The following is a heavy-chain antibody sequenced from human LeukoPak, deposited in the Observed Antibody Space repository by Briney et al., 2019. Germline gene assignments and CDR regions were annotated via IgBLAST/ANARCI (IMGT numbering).Heavy chain of an antibody. CDR2: IYYSGST. CDR1: GGTISSHY. Sequence: SGTLSLTCTVSGGTISSHYWSWIRQPPGKGLEWIGYIYYSGSTNNNPSLKSGVTISVDTSKNQFSLKLSSVTAAGTAVYYCARDDFWSGYTVFDYWGQGTLVTVSS. J-gene: IGHJ4*02. D-gene: IGHD3-3*01. V-gene: IGHV4-59*11. CDR3: ARDDFWSGYTVFDY.